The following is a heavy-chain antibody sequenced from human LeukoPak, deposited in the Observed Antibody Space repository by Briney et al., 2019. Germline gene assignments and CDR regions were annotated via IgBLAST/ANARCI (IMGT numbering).Heavy chain of an antibody. J-gene: IGHJ4*02. CDR2: FNPTGGGS. V-gene: IGHV1-2*02. CDR1: GYTFTDYY. D-gene: IGHD3-22*01. Sequence: GASVKVSCKASGYTFTDYYMHWVRQVPGQGLEWVGWFNPTGGGSHLAQKFQGRVALTMDASINTAYLDVIRLRSDDTAFYYCAKVAFDSSGDQYYSDSWGQGSLVTVSS. CDR3: AKVAFDSSGDQYYSDS.